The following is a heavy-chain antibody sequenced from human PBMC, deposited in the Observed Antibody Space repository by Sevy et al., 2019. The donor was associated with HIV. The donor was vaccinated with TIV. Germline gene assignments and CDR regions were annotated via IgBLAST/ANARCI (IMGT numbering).Heavy chain of an antibody. CDR3: ARGGYYYDNAAYYAFDS. CDR1: GFTFSNYA. Sequence: GGSLRLSCAAAGFTFSNYAMHWVRQAPVKGLEWVAIIWSDGAYQYHGDSVKGRFTISRDNSKNTLYLQMNNVRVEDTAVYYCARGGYYYDNAAYYAFDSWGQGTLVTVSS. CDR2: IWSDGAYQ. J-gene: IGHJ4*02. D-gene: IGHD3-22*01. V-gene: IGHV3-33*01.